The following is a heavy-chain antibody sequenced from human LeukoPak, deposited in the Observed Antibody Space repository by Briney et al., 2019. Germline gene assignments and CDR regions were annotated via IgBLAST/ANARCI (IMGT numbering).Heavy chain of an antibody. D-gene: IGHD6-13*01. CDR3: ARDLVEAAADLPHY. CDR2: ISYDGSNK. CDR1: GFTVSSNY. Sequence: GGSLRLSCAASGFTVSSNYMSWVRQAPGKGLEWVAVISYDGSNKYYADSVKGRFTISRDNSMNTLYLQMNSLRAEDTAVYYCARDLVEAAADLPHYWGQGTLVTVSS. J-gene: IGHJ4*02. V-gene: IGHV3-30-3*01.